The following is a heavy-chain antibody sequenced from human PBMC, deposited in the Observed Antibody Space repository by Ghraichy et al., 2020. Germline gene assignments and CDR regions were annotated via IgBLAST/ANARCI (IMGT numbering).Heavy chain of an antibody. CDR2: INHSGST. CDR3: ARTYRSTSYNWFDP. CDR1: GGSFSGYY. V-gene: IGHV4-34*01. J-gene: IGHJ5*02. Sequence: SETLSLTCAVYGGSFSGYYWSWIRQPPGKGLEWIGEINHSGSTNYNPSLKSRVTISVDTSKNQFSLKLSSVTAADTAVYYCARTYRSTSYNWFDPWGQGTLVTVSS. D-gene: IGHD2-2*01.